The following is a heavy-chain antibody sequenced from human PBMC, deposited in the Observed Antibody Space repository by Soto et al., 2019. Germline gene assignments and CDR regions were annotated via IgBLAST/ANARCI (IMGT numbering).Heavy chain of an antibody. V-gene: IGHV3-23*01. CDR2: IHGGGGAT. CDR3: AKFEGHPLEYWYLDF. J-gene: IGHJ2*01. CDR1: GFTFSAYA. Sequence: EVQLLESGGGLVQPGGSLRLSCAASGFTFSAYAMGWVRQAPGKGLEWVSTIHGGGGATHYADSVKGRFTISRDDSKNTLYSQMDRLRAGDTGVYYCAKFEGHPLEYWYLDFWGRGTLVTVSS. D-gene: IGHD1-1*01.